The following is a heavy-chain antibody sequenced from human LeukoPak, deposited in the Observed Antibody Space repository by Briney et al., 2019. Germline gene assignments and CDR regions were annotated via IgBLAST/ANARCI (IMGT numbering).Heavy chain of an antibody. J-gene: IGHJ4*02. CDR2: IWYDGTNK. D-gene: IGHD2-15*01. Sequence: GGSLRLSCAASGFTFSNYGMHWVRQAPGKGLEWVAVIWYDGTNKYYADSVKGRFTISRDNSKNTLYLQMNSLRAEDTAVYYCARVGRDSQHLDYWGPGTLVTVST. V-gene: IGHV3-33*01. CDR1: GFTFSNYG. CDR3: ARVGRDSQHLDY.